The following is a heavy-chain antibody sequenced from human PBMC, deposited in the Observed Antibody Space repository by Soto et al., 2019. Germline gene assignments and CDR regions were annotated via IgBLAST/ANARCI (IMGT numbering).Heavy chain of an antibody. CDR3: ARGAAGGYYYYGMDV. D-gene: IGHD6-13*01. V-gene: IGHV4-61*01. CDR2: IYYSGST. CDR1: GGSVSSGSYY. Sequence: SDTLSLTCTVSGGSVSSGSYYWSWIRQPPGKGLEWIGYIYYSGSTNYNPSLKSRVTISVDTSKNQFSLKLSSVTAADTAVYYCARGAAGGYYYYGMDVWGQGTTVTVSS. J-gene: IGHJ6*02.